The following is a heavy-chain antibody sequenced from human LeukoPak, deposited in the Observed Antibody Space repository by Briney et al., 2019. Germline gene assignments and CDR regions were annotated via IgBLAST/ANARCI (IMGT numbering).Heavy chain of an antibody. CDR1: GGSISSYY. Sequence: SETLSLTCTVSGGSISSYYWSWIRQSAGKGLEWIGRIYTTGSTNYNPSLKSRVTMSVDTSKNQFSLKLSSVTAAVTAVYYCARDSPYYYDSSGYYSPFDYWGQGTLVTVSS. J-gene: IGHJ4*02. CDR2: IYTTGST. CDR3: ARDSPYYYDSSGYYSPFDY. V-gene: IGHV4-4*07. D-gene: IGHD3-22*01.